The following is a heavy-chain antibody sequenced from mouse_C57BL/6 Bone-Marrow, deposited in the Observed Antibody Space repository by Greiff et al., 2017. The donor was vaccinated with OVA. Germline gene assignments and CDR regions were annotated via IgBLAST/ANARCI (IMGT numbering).Heavy chain of an antibody. CDR3: ARDRYWDWFAD. D-gene: IGHD4-1*01. Sequence: QVQLQQPGAELVKPGASVKRSGKASGYTFTSYGMHGVKQRPGRGLEWLGRIDPKSVGPNYNEKFKSKATRTVAKSSSTAYMQLSSLTSEDSAVYYCARDRYWDWFADWGQGTLVTVSA. CDR2: IDPKSVGP. J-gene: IGHJ3*01. V-gene: IGHV1-72*01. CDR1: GYTFTSYG.